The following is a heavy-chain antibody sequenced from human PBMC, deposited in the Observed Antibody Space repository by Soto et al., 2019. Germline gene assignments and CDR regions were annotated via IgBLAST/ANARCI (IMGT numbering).Heavy chain of an antibody. D-gene: IGHD3-10*01. CDR1: GGSISSSSYY. CDR2: IYYSGST. J-gene: IGHJ5*02. Sequence: SETLSLTCTVSGGSISSSSYYWGWIRQPPGKGLEWIGSIYYSGSTYYNPSLKSRVTISVDTSKNQFSLKLSSVTAADTAVYYCARHSKYVYYYGSGSPVLHWFDPWGQGTLVTVS. V-gene: IGHV4-39*01. CDR3: ARHSKYVYYYGSGSPVLHWFDP.